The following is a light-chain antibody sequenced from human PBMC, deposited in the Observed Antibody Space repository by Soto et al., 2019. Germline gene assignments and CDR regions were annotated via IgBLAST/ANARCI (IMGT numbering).Light chain of an antibody. Sequence: EIVRTQSPVTLSVSPGERATLSCRASQSVSTNLAWYQQKPGQAPRVLIYGASTRATNIPARFSGSGSGTDFTLTISSLQSEDFALYYCQHYNNWPTFGQGTKVDIK. CDR3: QHYNNWPT. CDR2: GAS. V-gene: IGKV3-15*01. CDR1: QSVSTN. J-gene: IGKJ1*01.